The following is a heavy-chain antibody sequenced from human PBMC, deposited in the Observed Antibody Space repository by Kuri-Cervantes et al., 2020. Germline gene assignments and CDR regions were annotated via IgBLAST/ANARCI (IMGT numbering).Heavy chain of an antibody. Sequence: SVKVSCKAPGGTFSSYAISWVRQAPGQGLEWMGGIIPIFGTANYAQKFQGRVTITADESTSTAYMELSSLRSEDTAVYYCARVSTLLWFGEFHLDAFDIWGQGTMVTVSS. CDR1: GGTFSSYA. V-gene: IGHV1-69*13. CDR3: ARVSTLLWFGEFHLDAFDI. D-gene: IGHD3-10*01. CDR2: IIPIFGTA. J-gene: IGHJ3*02.